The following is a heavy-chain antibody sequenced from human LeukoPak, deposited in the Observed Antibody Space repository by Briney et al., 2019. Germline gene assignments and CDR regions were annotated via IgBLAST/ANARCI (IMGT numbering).Heavy chain of an antibody. Sequence: SETLSLTCTVSGGSISNYFWSWIRQPAGKGLEWIGRIYSSGSTDYNPSLKSRVTMSVDTSKNQFSLKLMSVTAADTAVYYCARYSSSSKFDYWGQGTLVTVSS. CDR2: IYSSGST. CDR1: GGSISNYF. V-gene: IGHV4-4*07. CDR3: ARYSSSSKFDY. J-gene: IGHJ4*02. D-gene: IGHD6-6*01.